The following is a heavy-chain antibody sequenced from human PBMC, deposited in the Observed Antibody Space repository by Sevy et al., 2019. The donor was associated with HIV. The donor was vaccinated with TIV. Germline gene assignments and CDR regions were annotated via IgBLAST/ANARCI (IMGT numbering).Heavy chain of an antibody. CDR3: AREAHSYDSGGYPDY. CDR1: GYTFTYY. CDR2: INPNSGGA. V-gene: IGHV1-2*06. Sequence: ASVKVSCKASGYTFTYYIHWVRQAPGQGLEWMGRINPNSGGANYAQKFRGRVTMTRDTSIKTAYMELSRLRSDDTAVYYCAREAHSYDSGGYPDYWGQGTLVTVSS. J-gene: IGHJ4*02. D-gene: IGHD3-22*01.